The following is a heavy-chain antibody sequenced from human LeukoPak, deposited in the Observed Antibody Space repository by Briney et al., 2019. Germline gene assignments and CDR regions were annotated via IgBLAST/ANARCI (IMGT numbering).Heavy chain of an antibody. CDR2: IYYSGTT. CDR3: ARGVVIAPQTFDY. D-gene: IGHD2-21*01. CDR1: GYSISSGNY. Sequence: SETLSLTCTVSGYSISSGNYWGWIRQSPGKGLEWIGYIYYSGTTNYNPSLKSRVTISVDTTKSQFSLKLSSVTAADTAVYYCARGVVIAPQTFDYWGQGILVTVSS. J-gene: IGHJ4*02. V-gene: IGHV4-61*01.